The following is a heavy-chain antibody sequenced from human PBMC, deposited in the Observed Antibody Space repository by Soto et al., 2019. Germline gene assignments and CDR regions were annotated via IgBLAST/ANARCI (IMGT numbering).Heavy chain of an antibody. Sequence: PGGSLRLSCAASGFTFSNYAMNWVRQAPGKGLEWVSGISSSGGNTYYADSVKGRFTISRDNAKNSLYLQMNSLRAEDTAVYYCARGYSNKYYDILTGWSPDYWGQGTLVTVSS. J-gene: IGHJ4*02. CDR1: GFTFSNYA. D-gene: IGHD3-9*01. V-gene: IGHV3-21*01. CDR2: ISSSGGNT. CDR3: ARGYSNKYYDILTGWSPDY.